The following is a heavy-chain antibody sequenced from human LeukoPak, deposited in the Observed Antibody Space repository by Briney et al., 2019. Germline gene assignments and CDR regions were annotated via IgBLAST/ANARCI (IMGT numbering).Heavy chain of an antibody. J-gene: IGHJ4*02. Sequence: GGPLRLSCGASGFTFRSNATSGVAQAPGKGLGWVSAISGSGGSTYCEDSVKGRLNISRDNSEHTLSLQINSLRAGDTAVYYRGQSYYFDYWGQGTLVTVSS. D-gene: IGHD1-26*01. CDR2: ISGSGGST. CDR1: GFTFRSNA. CDR3: GQSYYFDY. V-gene: IGHV3-23*01.